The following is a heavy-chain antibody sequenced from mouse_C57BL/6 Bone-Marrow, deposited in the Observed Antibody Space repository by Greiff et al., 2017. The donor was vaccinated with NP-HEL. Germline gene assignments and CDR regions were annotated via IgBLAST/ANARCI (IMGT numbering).Heavy chain of an antibody. CDR1: GYAFTNYL. CDR2: INPGSGGT. V-gene: IGHV1-54*01. CDR3: ARGGIYYDYAWFAY. Sequence: QVQLKQSGAELVRPGTSVKVSCKASGYAFTNYLIEWVKQRPGQGLEWIGVINPGSGGTNYNEKFKGKATLTADKSSSTAYMQLSSLPSEDSAVYFCARGGIYYDYAWFAYWGQGTLVTVSA. J-gene: IGHJ3*01. D-gene: IGHD2-4*01.